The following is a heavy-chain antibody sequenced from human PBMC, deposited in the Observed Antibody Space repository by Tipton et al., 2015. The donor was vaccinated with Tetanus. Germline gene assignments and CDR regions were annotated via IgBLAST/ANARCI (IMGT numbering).Heavy chain of an antibody. CDR1: GFDFRSDW. Sequence: SLRLSCAASGFDFRSDWMTWVRQAPGKGLEWVANIKQDGNEKYYVDSVKGRFTISRDNGKNLLYLQMNSLRVEDTAVYYCARDPHTIRTGNHRGFDYWGQGTKVTVSS. V-gene: IGHV3-7*03. CDR3: ARDPHTIRTGNHRGFDY. D-gene: IGHD3-10*01. J-gene: IGHJ4*02. CDR2: IKQDGNEK.